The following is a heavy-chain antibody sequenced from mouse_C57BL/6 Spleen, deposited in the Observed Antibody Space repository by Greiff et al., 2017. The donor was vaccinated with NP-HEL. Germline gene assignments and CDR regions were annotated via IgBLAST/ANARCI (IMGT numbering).Heavy chain of an antibody. J-gene: IGHJ2*01. CDR1: GYTFTSYW. CDR3: ARTSTVVSYFDY. Sequence: QVQLKQPGAELVRPGTSVKLSCKASGYTFTSYWMHWVKQRPGQGLEWIGVIDPSDSYTNYNQKFKGKATLTVDTSSSTAYMQLSSLTSEDSAVYYCARTSTVVSYFDYWGQGTTLTVSS. V-gene: IGHV1-59*01. CDR2: IDPSDSYT. D-gene: IGHD1-1*01.